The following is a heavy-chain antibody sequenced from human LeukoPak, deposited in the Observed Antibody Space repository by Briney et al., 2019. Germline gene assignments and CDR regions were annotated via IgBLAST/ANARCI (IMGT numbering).Heavy chain of an antibody. D-gene: IGHD3-16*02. J-gene: IGHJ4*02. CDR1: GFTFSSYE. CDR2: ISSSGSTI. V-gene: IGHV3-48*03. CDR3: ARFSRGYPDYFDY. Sequence: GGSLRLSCAASGFTFSSYEMIWVRQAPGKGLEWVSYISSSGSTIYYADSVKGRFTISRDNDKNSLYLQMNSLRAEDTAVYYCARFSRGYPDYFDYWGQGTLVTVSS.